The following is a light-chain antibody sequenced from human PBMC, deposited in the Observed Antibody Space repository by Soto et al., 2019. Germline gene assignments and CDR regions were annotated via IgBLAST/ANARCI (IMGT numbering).Light chain of an antibody. CDR2: EVN. V-gene: IGLV2-8*01. CDR1: SSDVGGYNY. Sequence: QSVLTQPPSVSGSHGQTVAISCTGTSSDVGGYNYVSWYQQHPGKAPKLMIYEVNKRPSGVPDRFSGSKSGNTASLTVSGLQAEDEADYYCSSYAGSSNVFGTGTMVTVL. CDR3: SSYAGSSNV. J-gene: IGLJ1*01.